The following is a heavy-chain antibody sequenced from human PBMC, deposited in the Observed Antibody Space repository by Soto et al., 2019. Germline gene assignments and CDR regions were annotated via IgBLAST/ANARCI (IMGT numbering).Heavy chain of an antibody. CDR3: ARRGKKSFYYYMDV. Sequence: QVQLQESSPGLVKPSETLSLTCTVSGGSISSYYWTWVRQSPGKGLEWIGYVFSSGSTNYNPSLESRVTISLDTSKNQFSLKVISVTAADTAVYYCARRGKKSFYYYMDVWGKGTTVTVSS. CDR2: VFSSGST. CDR1: GGSISSYY. V-gene: IGHV4-59*08. J-gene: IGHJ6*03.